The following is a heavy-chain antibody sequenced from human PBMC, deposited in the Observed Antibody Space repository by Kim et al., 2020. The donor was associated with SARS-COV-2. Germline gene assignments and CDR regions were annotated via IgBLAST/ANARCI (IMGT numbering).Heavy chain of an antibody. Sequence: GGSLRLSCAASGFTFDDYAMHWVRQAPGKGLEWVSGISWNSGSIGYADSVKGRFTISRDNAKNSLYLQMNSLRAEDTALYYCAKDQKAAALGGGWYYFDYWGQGTLVTVSS. CDR2: ISWNSGSI. D-gene: IGHD2-2*01. CDR3: AKDQKAAALGGGWYYFDY. J-gene: IGHJ4*02. V-gene: IGHV3-9*01. CDR1: GFTFDDYA.